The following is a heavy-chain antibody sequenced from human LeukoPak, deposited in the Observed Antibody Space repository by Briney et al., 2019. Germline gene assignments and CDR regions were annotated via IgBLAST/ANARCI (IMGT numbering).Heavy chain of an antibody. CDR1: GYSFTSYW. CDR3: ARRDIVVVPAAGHDAFDI. CDR2: IYPGDSDT. D-gene: IGHD2-2*01. Sequence: GESLKISCKGSGYSFTSYWIGWVRQMPGKGLEWMGTIYPGDSDTRYSPSFQGQVTISADKSISTAYPQWSSLKASDTAMSYCARRDIVVVPAAGHDAFDIWGQGTMVTVSS. V-gene: IGHV5-51*01. J-gene: IGHJ3*02.